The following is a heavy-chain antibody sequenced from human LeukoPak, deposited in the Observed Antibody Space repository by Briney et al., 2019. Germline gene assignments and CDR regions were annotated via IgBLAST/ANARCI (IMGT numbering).Heavy chain of an antibody. Sequence: ETLSLTCTVSGGSISSTTYYWAWIRQPPGKGLEWVSSITSSSSYTFYADSVKGRFTISRDNAKNSLYLQMNSLRAEDAAIYYCARDPYNGGYGDSYYYYMDVWGKGTTVTISS. CDR1: GGSISSTT. D-gene: IGHD1-26*01. V-gene: IGHV3-21*01. CDR2: ITSSSSYT. CDR3: ARDPYNGGYGDSYYYYMDV. J-gene: IGHJ6*03.